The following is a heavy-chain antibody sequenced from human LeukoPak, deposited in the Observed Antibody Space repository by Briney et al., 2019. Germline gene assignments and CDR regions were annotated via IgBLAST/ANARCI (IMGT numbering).Heavy chain of an antibody. CDR3: ARDFVVVPAAYYFDY. D-gene: IGHD2-2*01. J-gene: IGHJ4*02. V-gene: IGHV4-4*07. CDR1: GGSISSYF. Sequence: PSETLSLTCTVSGGSISSYFWGWIRQPAGKGLEWIGHISTSGSTNYNPSLKSRVTMSVDTSKNQFSVKLNSVTAADTAVYFCARDFVVVPAAYYFDYWGQGTLVTVSS. CDR2: ISTSGST.